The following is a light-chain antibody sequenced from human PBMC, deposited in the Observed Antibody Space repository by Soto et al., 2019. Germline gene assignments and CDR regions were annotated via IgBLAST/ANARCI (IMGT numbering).Light chain of an antibody. V-gene: IGKV1-6*01. CDR2: GAF. Sequence: AIQMTQSPSSLSASVGDRLTITCRASQDVRNYVGWYQQKPGKAATFLIYGAFSLKTGIPSRFSGSGYGTEVSLLIISLLHEDVAAYYCRQEYSWSYTFGQGTKLEV. J-gene: IGKJ1*01. CDR1: QDVRNY. CDR3: RQEYSWSYT.